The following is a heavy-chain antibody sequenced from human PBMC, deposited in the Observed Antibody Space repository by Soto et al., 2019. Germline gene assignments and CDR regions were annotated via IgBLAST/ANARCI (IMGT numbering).Heavy chain of an antibody. CDR3: ARIISHYDFWSGSTFDI. Sequence: TSETLSLTCTVSSGSISTYYWSWIRQPPGKGLEWIGYIYYTGSTNYNPSLKTRVAISMDTSKNQFSLKLSSVTAADTAVYYCARIISHYDFWSGSTFDIWGQGTMVTVSS. V-gene: IGHV4-59*01. CDR2: IYYTGST. CDR1: SGSISTYY. D-gene: IGHD3-3*01. J-gene: IGHJ3*02.